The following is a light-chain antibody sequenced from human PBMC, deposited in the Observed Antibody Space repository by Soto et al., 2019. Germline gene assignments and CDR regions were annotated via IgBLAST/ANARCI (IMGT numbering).Light chain of an antibody. Sequence: QPVLTQSPSASASLGASVTVTCTLSSGHSSNAVAWHQQQPEKGPRYLMRLNSDGSHSKGDGTPDRFTGSSSGADRYLTISSLQSEDEADYYCQTWGTGIVVFGGGTKVTVL. J-gene: IGLJ3*02. CDR2: LNSDGSH. CDR3: QTWGTGIVV. CDR1: SGHSSNA. V-gene: IGLV4-69*01.